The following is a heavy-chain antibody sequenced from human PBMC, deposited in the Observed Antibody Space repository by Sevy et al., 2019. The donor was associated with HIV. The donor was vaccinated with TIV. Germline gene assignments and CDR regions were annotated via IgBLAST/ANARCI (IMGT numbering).Heavy chain of an antibody. CDR3: ARDLEVYGGWEQTSQGMDV. CDR2: ISYDGSNK. J-gene: IGHJ6*02. D-gene: IGHD1-26*01. CDR1: GFTFSNYA. Sequence: GESLKISCAASGFTFSNYAMHWVRQAPGKGLEWVAVISYDGSNKYYADSVRGRFTISRDSSKNTLYRQMNSLRPEDTAVYYCARDLEVYGGWEQTSQGMDVWGQGTTVTVSS. V-gene: IGHV3-30-3*01.